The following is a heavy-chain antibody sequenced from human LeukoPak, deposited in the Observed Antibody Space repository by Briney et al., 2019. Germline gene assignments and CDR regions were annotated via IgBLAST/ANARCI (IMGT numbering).Heavy chain of an antibody. V-gene: IGHV3-7*01. CDR3: ARTRGYSPDSYFDY. CDR2: IKQDGSEK. Sequence: GGSLRLSCAASGFTFSSYWMSWVRQAPGKGLEWVANIKQDGSEKYYVDSVKGRFTISRDNAKNSLYLQMNSLRAEDTAVYYRARTRGYSPDSYFDYWGQGTLVTVSS. CDR1: GFTFSSYW. J-gene: IGHJ4*02. D-gene: IGHD5-18*01.